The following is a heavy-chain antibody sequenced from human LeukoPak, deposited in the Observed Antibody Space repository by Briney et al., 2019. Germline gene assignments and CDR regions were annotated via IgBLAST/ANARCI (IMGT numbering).Heavy chain of an antibody. CDR2: IYHSGST. J-gene: IGHJ5*02. CDR1: GGSISSSNW. Sequence: PSGTLSLTCAVSGGSISSSNWWSWVRQPPGEGLEWIGQIYHSGSTYYNPSLKSRVTISVDRSKNQFSLKLSSVTAADTAVYYCARVTVGATSYGWGNNWFDPWGQGTLVTVSS. V-gene: IGHV4-4*02. CDR3: ARVTVGATSYGWGNNWFDP. D-gene: IGHD1-26*01.